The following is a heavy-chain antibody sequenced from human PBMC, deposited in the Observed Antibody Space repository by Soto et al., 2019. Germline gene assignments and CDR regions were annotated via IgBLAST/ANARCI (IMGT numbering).Heavy chain of an antibody. V-gene: IGHV4-31*03. Sequence: SATLSLTCTVSGGSISSGGYYWSWIRQHPGKGLEWIGYIYYSGSTYYNPSLKSRVTISVDTSKNQFSLKLSSVTAADTAVYYCARDRRPAALTLWGQGTLVTVSS. D-gene: IGHD2-2*01. J-gene: IGHJ4*02. CDR2: IYYSGST. CDR1: GGSISSGGYY. CDR3: ARDRRPAALTL.